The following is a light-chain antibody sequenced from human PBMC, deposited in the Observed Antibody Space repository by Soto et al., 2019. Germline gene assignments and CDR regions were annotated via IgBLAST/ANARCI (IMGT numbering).Light chain of an antibody. Sequence: QSALTQPASVSGSPGQSITISCTGTSSDVGGYNYVSWYQQHPGKAPKLMIYDVSNRPSGVSNRFSGSKSGNTASLTISGLHAEDEAYYYCSSSTSSSTLYVFGTGTKLTVL. J-gene: IGLJ1*01. CDR3: SSSTSSSTLYV. CDR2: DVS. V-gene: IGLV2-14*01. CDR1: SSDVGGYNY.